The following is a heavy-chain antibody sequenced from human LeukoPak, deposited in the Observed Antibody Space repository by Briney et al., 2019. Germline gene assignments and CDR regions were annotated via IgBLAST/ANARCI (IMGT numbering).Heavy chain of an antibody. Sequence: GGSLRLSCAASGFIFSNYGMNWVRQAPGKGLEWVSYISSSSDAIYYADSVKGRFTISRDNAKNSLYLQMNSLRAEDTAVYYCARATSFDYWGQGTLVTVSS. J-gene: IGHJ4*02. CDR2: ISSSSDAI. CDR1: GFIFSNYG. V-gene: IGHV3-48*04. CDR3: ARATSFDY.